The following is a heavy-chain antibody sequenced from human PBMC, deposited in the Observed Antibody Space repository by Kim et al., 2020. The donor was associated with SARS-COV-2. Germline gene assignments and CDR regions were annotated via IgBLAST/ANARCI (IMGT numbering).Heavy chain of an antibody. J-gene: IGHJ4*02. D-gene: IGHD1-26*01. CDR3: AKDGSGSALDY. Sequence: KYYADSVKGRFTISRDNSKNTLYLQMNSLRAEYTAVYYCAKDGSGSALDYWGQGTLVTVSS. CDR2: K. V-gene: IGHV3-30*02.